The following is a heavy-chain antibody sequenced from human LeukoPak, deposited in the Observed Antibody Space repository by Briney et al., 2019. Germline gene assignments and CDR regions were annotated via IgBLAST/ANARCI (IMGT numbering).Heavy chain of an antibody. Sequence: SETLSLTCTVSGGSIRSYYWSWIRQPPGKGLEWIGYIYYRGSTNYNPSLKSRVTMSVDTSKNQFSLKLTSVTAADTAVYYCARYSGSFLSPFDYWGQGTLVTVSS. D-gene: IGHD1-26*01. CDR2: IYYRGST. V-gene: IGHV4-59*08. J-gene: IGHJ4*02. CDR3: ARYSGSFLSPFDY. CDR1: GGSIRSYY.